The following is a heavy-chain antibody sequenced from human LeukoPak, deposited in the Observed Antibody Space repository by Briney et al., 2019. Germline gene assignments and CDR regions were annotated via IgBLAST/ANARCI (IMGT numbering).Heavy chain of an antibody. V-gene: IGHV3-30-3*01. CDR1: GSTFSSYA. Sequence: PGRSLRLSCAASGSTFSSYAMHWVRQAPGKGLEWVAVISYDGSNKYYADSVKGRFTISRDNSKNTLYLQMNSLRAEDTAVYYCARDAEMATIFGWFDPWGQGTLVTVSS. J-gene: IGHJ5*02. CDR2: ISYDGSNK. CDR3: ARDAEMATIFGWFDP. D-gene: IGHD5-24*01.